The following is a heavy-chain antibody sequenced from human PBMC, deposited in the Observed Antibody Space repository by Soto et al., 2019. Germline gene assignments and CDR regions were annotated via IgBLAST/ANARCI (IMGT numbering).Heavy chain of an antibody. V-gene: IGHV4-59*01. CDR1: GGSINDYY. CDR2: VYNAGNT. CDR3: ARALALWSTGYYYFDY. J-gene: IGHJ4*02. Sequence: PSETLSLTCTVSGGSINDYYWTWVRHTPGKGLEWIGYVYNAGNTNYNPSLKSRVTISLDTSRNQFSLKLNSVTAADTAVYYCARALALWSTGYYYFDYWGLGTLVTVSS. D-gene: IGHD6-19*01.